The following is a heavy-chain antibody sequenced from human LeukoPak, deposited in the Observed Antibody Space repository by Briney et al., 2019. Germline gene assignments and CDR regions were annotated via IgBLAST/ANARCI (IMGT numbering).Heavy chain of an antibody. V-gene: IGHV4-59*01. CDR2: VSHTGAT. CDR3: ARDRRGSFYTFDL. CDR1: GASINGYF. D-gene: IGHD1-26*01. J-gene: IGHJ3*01. Sequence: SETLSLTCSVSGASINGYFWSWVRQTPEKRLDWIGYVSHTGATTSNPTLKSRVSITIDTSKSQISLTMTSVTAADSALYYCARDRRGSFYTFDLWGPGTIVSVS.